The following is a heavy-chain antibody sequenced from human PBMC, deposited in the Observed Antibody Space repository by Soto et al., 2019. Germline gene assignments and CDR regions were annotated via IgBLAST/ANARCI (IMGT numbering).Heavy chain of an antibody. CDR1: GGSFSGYY. Sequence: SETLSLSCAVFGGSFSGYYWSWIRQPPGKGLEWIGEINHRGSTNYNPSLKSRVTISVDTSKNQFSLKLSSVTAADTAVYYCARDPTGSGRGKAFDIWGQGTMVTVSS. J-gene: IGHJ3*02. CDR3: ARDPTGSGRGKAFDI. CDR2: INHRGST. D-gene: IGHD3-10*01. V-gene: IGHV4-34*01.